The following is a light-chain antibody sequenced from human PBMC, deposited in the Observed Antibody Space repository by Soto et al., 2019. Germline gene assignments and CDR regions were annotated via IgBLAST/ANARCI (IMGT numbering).Light chain of an antibody. Sequence: QSVLTQPPSVSGALGQRVTISCTGITSNIGAGYDVHWYQLLPGRAPKLLIYGNTNRPSGVPDRFSGSKSATSASLAITGLQAEDEADYYCCSYAGSYTYVLFGGGTKLTVL. J-gene: IGLJ2*01. CDR1: TSNIGAGYD. CDR3: CSYAGSYTYVL. V-gene: IGLV1-40*01. CDR2: GNT.